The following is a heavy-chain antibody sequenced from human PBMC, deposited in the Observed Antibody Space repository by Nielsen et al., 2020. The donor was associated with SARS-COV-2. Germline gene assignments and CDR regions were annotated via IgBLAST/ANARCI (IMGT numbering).Heavy chain of an antibody. V-gene: IGHV1-3*01. CDR3: ASSGSYYDYFDY. Sequence: ASVKVSCKASGYTFTSYAMHWVRQAPGQRLEWMGWINAGNGNTKYSQKFQGRVTITRDTSARTAYMELSGLRSDDTAVYYCASSGSYYDYFDYWGQGTPATLSS. D-gene: IGHD1-26*01. J-gene: IGHJ4*02. CDR2: INAGNGNT. CDR1: GYTFTSYA.